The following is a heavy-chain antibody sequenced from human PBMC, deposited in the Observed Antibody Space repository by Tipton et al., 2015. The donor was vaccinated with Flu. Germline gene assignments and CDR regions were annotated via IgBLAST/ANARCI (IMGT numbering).Heavy chain of an antibody. V-gene: IGHV3-30*02. CDR3: ARDLKWSSAYYNPFGY. CDR2: IRSDETTE. Sequence: SLRLSCAASGFTFRTNGMHWVRQAPGKGLEWVAHIRSDETTEYADSVKGRFTISRDNSKDMLYLQMNSLRAEDTAVFYCARDLKWSSAYYNPFGYWGQGTLVTVSS. CDR1: GFTFRTNG. D-gene: IGHD3-22*01. J-gene: IGHJ4*02.